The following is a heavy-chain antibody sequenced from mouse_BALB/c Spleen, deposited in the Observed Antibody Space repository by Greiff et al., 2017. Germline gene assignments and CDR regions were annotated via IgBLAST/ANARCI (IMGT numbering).Heavy chain of an antibody. CDR1: GYTFTSYW. CDR2: INPSNGRT. J-gene: IGHJ2*01. D-gene: IGHD3-3*01. Sequence: QVQLQQPGAELVKPGASVKLSCKASGYTFTSYWMHWVKQRPGQGLEWIGEINPSNGRTNYNEKFKSKATLTVDKSSSTAYMQLSSLTSEDSAVYYCARRGGLYYFDYWGQGTTLTVSS. V-gene: IGHV1S81*02. CDR3: ARRGGLYYFDY.